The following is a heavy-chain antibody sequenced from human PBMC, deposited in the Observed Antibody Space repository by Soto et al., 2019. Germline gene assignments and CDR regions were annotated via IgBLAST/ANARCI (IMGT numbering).Heavy chain of an antibody. CDR2: IIPIFGAA. V-gene: IGHV1-69*01. CDR3: ARILGHSTTWYLNALDV. D-gene: IGHD6-13*01. J-gene: IGHJ6*02. Sequence: QVLLVQSGAEVKKPGSSVNVSCKASGGTFSSYAIVWVRQAPGQGLEWMGGIIPIFGAANYAQKFQGRVTFTAYESTSTAYMDLSSLRSEDTAVYYCARILGHSTTWYLNALDVWGQGTTVTVSS. CDR1: GGTFSSYA.